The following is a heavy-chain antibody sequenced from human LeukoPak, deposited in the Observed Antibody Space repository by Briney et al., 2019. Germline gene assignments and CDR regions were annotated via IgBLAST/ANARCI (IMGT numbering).Heavy chain of an antibody. CDR3: ARQPGDGTFDY. CDR2: IFPGDSDI. V-gene: IGHV5-51*01. D-gene: IGHD5-24*01. J-gene: IGHJ4*02. CDR1: GYKFTSYW. Sequence: GESLELSCKGSGYKFTSYWIGWVRQMPGKGLEWMGIIFPGDSDIRYSPSFQGQVTISVDKSISTAYLQWSSLKASDSAMYFCARQPGDGTFDYWGQGTLVTVSS.